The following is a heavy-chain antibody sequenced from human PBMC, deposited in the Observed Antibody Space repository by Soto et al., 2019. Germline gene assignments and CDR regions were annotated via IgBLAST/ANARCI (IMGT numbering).Heavy chain of an antibody. CDR1: GGSVSSGSYY. CDR3: ARTDSRQSYYYYGMDV. J-gene: IGHJ6*02. V-gene: IGHV4-61*01. Sequence: PSETLSLTCTVSGGSVSSGSYYWSWIRQPPGKGLEWIGYIYYSGSTNYNPSLKSRVTISVDTSKNQFSLKLSSVTAADTAVYYCARTDSRQSYYYYGMDVWGQGTTVTV. CDR2: IYYSGST. D-gene: IGHD3-22*01.